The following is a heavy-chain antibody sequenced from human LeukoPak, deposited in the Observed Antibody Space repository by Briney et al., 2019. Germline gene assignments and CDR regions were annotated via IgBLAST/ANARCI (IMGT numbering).Heavy chain of an antibody. Sequence: SETLSLTCTVSGGSISSSSYYWGWIRQPPGKGLEWIGSIYYSGSTYYNPSLKSRVTISVDTSKNQFSLKLSSVTAADTAVYYCARDLRVTIFGVVISFDYWGQGTLVTVSS. J-gene: IGHJ4*02. D-gene: IGHD3-3*01. V-gene: IGHV4-39*07. CDR3: ARDLRVTIFGVVISFDY. CDR2: IYYSGST. CDR1: GGSISSSSYY.